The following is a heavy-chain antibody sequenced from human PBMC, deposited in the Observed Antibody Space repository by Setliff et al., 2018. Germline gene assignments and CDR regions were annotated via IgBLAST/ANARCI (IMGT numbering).Heavy chain of an antibody. Sequence: ASVKVSCKASGGTFSSYAISWVRQAPGQGLEWMGGIIPIIGIANYAQKFQGRVTITADKSTSTAYMELSSLRSEDTAAYYCARNEYNYYGSGSYYNNLPFEYWGQGTLVTVSS. J-gene: IGHJ4*02. CDR3: ARNEYNYYGSGSYYNNLPFEY. CDR1: GGTFSSYA. V-gene: IGHV1-69*10. CDR2: IIPIIGIA. D-gene: IGHD3-10*01.